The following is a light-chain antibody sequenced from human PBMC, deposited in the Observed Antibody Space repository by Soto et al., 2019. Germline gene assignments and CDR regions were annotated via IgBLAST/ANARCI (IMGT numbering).Light chain of an antibody. J-gene: IGKJ3*01. V-gene: IGKV3-20*01. CDR3: QQYGSAAT. CDR1: HSLNSGY. CDR2: GAS. Sequence: EIVLTQSPGTLSLSPGERATLSCRASHSLNSGYLAWYQQRPGQALRLLLYGASTRATGVPDRFSGSGSGTEFTLTSSRLEPEDFAVYYFQQYGSAATLGPGTKV.